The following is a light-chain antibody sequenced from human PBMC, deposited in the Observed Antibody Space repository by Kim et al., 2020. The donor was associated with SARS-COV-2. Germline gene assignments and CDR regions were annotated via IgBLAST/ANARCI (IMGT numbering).Light chain of an antibody. CDR1: QSLSNN. CDR3: QHYNTWPLT. J-gene: IGKJ4*01. Sequence: EIVMTQFPDTLVVSPGERVTLSCRASQSLSNNLAWYQQKPGQAPRLLIYGAFIRATGIPARFSGSGFWTEFTLTISGLQSEDVAVYYCQHYNTWPLTFGGGTKLEI. V-gene: IGKV3-15*01. CDR2: GAF.